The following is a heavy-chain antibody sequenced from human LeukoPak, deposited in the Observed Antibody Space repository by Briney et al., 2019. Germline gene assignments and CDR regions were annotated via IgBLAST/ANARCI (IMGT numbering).Heavy chain of an antibody. V-gene: IGHV3-21*01. D-gene: IGHD1-1*01. Sequence: GGSLRLSCAASGFTFSDYSMNWVRQAPGKGLEWVSSISSSSSYIYYADSVKGRFTISRENAKNSLYLQMNSLSAGDTAVYYCARKRTTTAFDIWGQGTMVTVSS. CDR2: ISSSSSYI. J-gene: IGHJ3*02. CDR3: ARKRTTTAFDI. CDR1: GFTFSDYS.